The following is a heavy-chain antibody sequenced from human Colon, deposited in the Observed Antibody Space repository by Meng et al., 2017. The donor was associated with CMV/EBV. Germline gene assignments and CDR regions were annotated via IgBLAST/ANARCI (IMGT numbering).Heavy chain of an antibody. J-gene: IGHJ4*02. V-gene: IGHV4-39*01. CDR2: LYYTGST. CDR1: GGSISSSSYY. CDR3: ARQGGASPTTGVF. D-gene: IGHD7-27*01. Sequence: SETLSLTCTVSGGSISSSSYYWGWVRQPPGQGFEWIGSLYYTGSTYYNPSLGSHVTMSVDTSRNQFSLKLSSVTAADTAVYYCARQGGASPTTGVFWGQGILVTVSS.